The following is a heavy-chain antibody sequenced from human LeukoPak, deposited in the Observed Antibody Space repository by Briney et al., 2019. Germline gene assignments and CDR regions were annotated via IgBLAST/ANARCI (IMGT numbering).Heavy chain of an antibody. V-gene: IGHV3-23*01. J-gene: IGHJ4*02. Sequence: GGSLRLSCLTSGFSFSTNAMGWVRQAPGKGLEWISGISVSGASTYYADSVTGRFTISRDNSRNTLYLQMNSLSGDDTAVYYCAKDVGKWESLHFFDYWGQGTLVTVSS. CDR3: AKDVGKWESLHFFDY. CDR1: GFSFSTNA. D-gene: IGHD1-26*01. CDR2: ISVSGAST.